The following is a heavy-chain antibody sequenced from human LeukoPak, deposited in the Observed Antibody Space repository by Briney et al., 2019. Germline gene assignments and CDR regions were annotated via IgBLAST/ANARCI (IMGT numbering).Heavy chain of an antibody. CDR3: ARSAVVRGVIPFDP. D-gene: IGHD3-10*01. CDR1: GGSISSYY. V-gene: IGHV4-59*01. CDR2: IYYSGST. J-gene: IGHJ5*02. Sequence: PSETLSLTCTVSGGSISSYYWSWIRQPPGKGLEWVGYIYYSGSTNYNPSLKSRVTISVDTSKNQFSLKLSSVTGADTAVYYCARSAVVRGVIPFDPWGQGTLVTVSS.